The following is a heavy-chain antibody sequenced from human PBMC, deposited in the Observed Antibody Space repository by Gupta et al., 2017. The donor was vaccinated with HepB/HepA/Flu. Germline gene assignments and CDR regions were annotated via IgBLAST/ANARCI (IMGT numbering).Heavy chain of an antibody. CDR3: ARAAARTEIDY. V-gene: IGHV1-8*01. D-gene: IGHD6-25*01. J-gene: IGHJ4*02. CDR1: GYTFTSYD. Sequence: MASGYTFTSYDINCVRQATGQGLEWMGWMNPNSGNTGYAQKFQGRVTMTRNTSISTAYMELSSLRSEDPTVYYCARAAARTEIDYWGQGTLVTVSS. CDR2: MNPNSGNT.